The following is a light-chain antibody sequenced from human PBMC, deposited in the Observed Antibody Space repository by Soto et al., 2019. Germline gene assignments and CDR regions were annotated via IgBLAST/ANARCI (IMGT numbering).Light chain of an antibody. CDR2: KAS. CDR3: QQYNSYWT. CDR1: QSISTW. J-gene: IGKJ1*01. Sequence: DIQMTQSPSTLSASVGDRVTFTCRASQSISTWLAWYQLKPGKAPKLLIYKASTLESGVPSRFRGSGSGTEFTLTISSLQPDDFATYYCQQYNSYWTFGQGTKVEIK. V-gene: IGKV1-5*03.